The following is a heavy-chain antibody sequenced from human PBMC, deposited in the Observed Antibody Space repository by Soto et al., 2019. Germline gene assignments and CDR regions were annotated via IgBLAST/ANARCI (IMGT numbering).Heavy chain of an antibody. CDR1: GFTFSSYV. CDR2: IWDDASNK. J-gene: IGHJ4*02. Sequence: QVQLVESGGGVVQPGRSLRLSCAASGFTFSSYVMHWVRQAPGKGLEWVAVIWDDASNKYYADSVKGRFTISRDNSKNTLYLEMTSRRSEYTAVYSCARADAYVWGSYRGVYPIDSCGQGTMVTFSS. D-gene: IGHD3-16*02. CDR3: ARADAYVWGSYRGVYPIDS. V-gene: IGHV3-33*01.